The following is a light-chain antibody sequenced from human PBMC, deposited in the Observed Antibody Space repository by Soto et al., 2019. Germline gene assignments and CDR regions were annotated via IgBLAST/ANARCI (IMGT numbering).Light chain of an antibody. J-gene: IGKJ1*01. V-gene: IGKV3-20*01. CDR3: LQYNNWRT. CDR1: QSVSSTY. Sequence: EIVLTQSPGTLSLSPGERATLSCRASQSVSSTYLAWYQQKPGQAPRLLIYGAFSRATGIPDRFSGSGSGTDFTLTTSRLEPEDFAVYYCLQYNNWRTFGQGTKVDIK. CDR2: GAF.